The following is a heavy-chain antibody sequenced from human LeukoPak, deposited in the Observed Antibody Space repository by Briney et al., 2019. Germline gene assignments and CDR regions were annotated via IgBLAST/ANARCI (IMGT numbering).Heavy chain of an antibody. J-gene: IGHJ4*02. CDR2: INTNTGNP. V-gene: IGHV7-4-1*02. CDR3: ASSQWFGELLQYYFDY. D-gene: IGHD3-10*01. Sequence: GASVKVSCKASGYTFTGYYMHWVRQAPGQGLEWMGWINTNTGNPTYAQGFTGRFVFSLDTSVSTAYLQISSLKAEDTAVYYCASSQWFGELLQYYFDYWGQGTLVTVSS. CDR1: GYTFTGYY.